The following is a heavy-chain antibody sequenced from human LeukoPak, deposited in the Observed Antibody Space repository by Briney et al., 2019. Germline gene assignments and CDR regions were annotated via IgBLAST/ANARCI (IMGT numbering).Heavy chain of an antibody. CDR1: GFTFSSYG. J-gene: IGHJ4*02. V-gene: IGHV3-33*01. D-gene: IGHD5-12*01. CDR2: IWYDGSNK. CDR3: ARDQSGYDFGFDY. Sequence: SGGSLRLSCAASGFTFSSYGMHWVRQAPGKGLEWVAVIWYDGSNKYYVDSVKGRFTNSRDNSKSTLYLQMNSLRAEDTAVYYCARDQSGYDFGFDYWGQGTLVTVSS.